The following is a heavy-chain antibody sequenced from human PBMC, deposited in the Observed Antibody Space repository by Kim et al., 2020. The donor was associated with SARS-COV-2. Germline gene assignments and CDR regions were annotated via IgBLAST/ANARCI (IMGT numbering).Heavy chain of an antibody. CDR3: VKDIYKKSSPEALES. CDR2: IAWNAGSM. J-gene: IGHJ4*02. V-gene: IGHV3-9*01. Sequence: SLRLSCAASGFIFGDYAMHWVRQVPEKGLEWVASIAWNAGSMGYADSVQGRFTISRDNAKNSLFLQMISLRAEDTAVYYCVKDIYKKSSPEALESWGRGTLVTVSS. D-gene: IGHD2-2*01. CDR1: GFIFGDYA.